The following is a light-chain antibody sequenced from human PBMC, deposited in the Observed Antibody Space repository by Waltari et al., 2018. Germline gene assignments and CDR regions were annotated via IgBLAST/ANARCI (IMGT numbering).Light chain of an antibody. V-gene: IGKV1-39*01. CDR3: QQSYSAPRT. CDR1: QSISTY. J-gene: IGKJ2*01. Sequence: DIQMTQSPSSLSASVGDRVTITCRASQSISTYLNWYQQKPGKFPKLLIYAASSLQSGVPSRFSGSGSGTDFTLTINSLQPEDFATYYCQQSYSAPRTFGQGTKLEIK. CDR2: AAS.